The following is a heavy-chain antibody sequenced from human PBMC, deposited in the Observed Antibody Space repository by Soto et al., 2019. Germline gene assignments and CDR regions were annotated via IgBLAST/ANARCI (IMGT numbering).Heavy chain of an antibody. Sequence: EVQLVESGGGLVKPGGSLRLSCAASGFTFSSYSMNWVRQAPGKGLEWVSSISSSSSYIYYADSVKGRFTISSDNAKNSLYLQMNSLRAEDTAVYYCARDFGSGYDAFDIWGQGTMVTVSS. CDR1: GFTFSSYS. CDR3: ARDFGSGYDAFDI. V-gene: IGHV3-21*01. D-gene: IGHD3-3*01. J-gene: IGHJ3*02. CDR2: ISSSSSYI.